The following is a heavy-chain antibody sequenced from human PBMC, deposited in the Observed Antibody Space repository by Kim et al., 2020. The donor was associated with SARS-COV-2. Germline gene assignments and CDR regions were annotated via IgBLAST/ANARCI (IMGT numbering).Heavy chain of an antibody. CDR1: GGSISSSNW. V-gene: IGHV4-4*02. J-gene: IGHJ6*02. CDR3: ARVDSSGWYGHYYYGMDV. Sequence: TLSLTCPVSGGSISSSNWWSWVRQPPGKGLEWIGEIYHSGSTNYNPSLKSRVTISVDKSKNQFSLKLSSVTAADTAVYYCARVDSSGWYGHYYYGMDVWGQGTTVTVSS. D-gene: IGHD6-19*01. CDR2: IYHSGST.